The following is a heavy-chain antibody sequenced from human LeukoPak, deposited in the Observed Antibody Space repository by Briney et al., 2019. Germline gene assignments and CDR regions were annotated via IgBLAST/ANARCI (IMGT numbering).Heavy chain of an antibody. CDR2: IYYSGST. Sequence: PSETLSLTCTVSGGSISSYYWSWIRQPPGKGLEWIGYIYYSGSTNYNPSLKSRVTISVDTSKNQFSLKLSSVTAADTAVYYCARDSSRYSYGRHFDYWGQGTLVTVSS. CDR3: ARDSSRYSYGRHFDY. CDR1: GGSISSYY. V-gene: IGHV4-59*01. J-gene: IGHJ4*02. D-gene: IGHD5-18*01.